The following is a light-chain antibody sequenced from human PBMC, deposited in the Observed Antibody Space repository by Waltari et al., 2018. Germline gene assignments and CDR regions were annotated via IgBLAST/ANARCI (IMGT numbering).Light chain of an antibody. V-gene: IGLV2-8*01. J-gene: IGLJ1*01. CDR3: TSYAGANNYV. Sequence: QSALTQPPSASGYPGQSVPISCTGTSSHIGGYTYVSWYQQHPGTAHKLMLYDVTKRPSGVPDRVSGAKSGNTASLTVSGLQAEDEADYYCTSYAGANNYVFGTGTQVTVL. CDR1: SSHIGGYTY. CDR2: DVT.